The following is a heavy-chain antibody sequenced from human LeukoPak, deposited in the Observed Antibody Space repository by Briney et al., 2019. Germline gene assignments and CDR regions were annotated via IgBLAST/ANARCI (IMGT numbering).Heavy chain of an antibody. CDR3: TRRLDD. D-gene: IGHD3-16*01. Sequence: GGSLRLSCAASGFSFNSDWTDWVRQAPGKGLEWVANIKHDESEKNYLDSVKGRFTISRDNAQNSLYLQMNGLRVEDTAVYYCTRRLDDWGQGTLVTVSS. CDR1: GFSFNSDW. J-gene: IGHJ4*02. CDR2: IKHDESEK. V-gene: IGHV3-7*01.